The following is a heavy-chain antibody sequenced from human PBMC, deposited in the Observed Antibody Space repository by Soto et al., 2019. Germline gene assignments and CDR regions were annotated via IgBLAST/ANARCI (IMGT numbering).Heavy chain of an antibody. V-gene: IGHV4-31*03. J-gene: IGHJ6*01. D-gene: IGHD2-2*01. CDR2: IYYSGST. CDR3: ARAGPLYCSSTSCYRDYYYGMDV. CDR1: GGSISSGGYY. Sequence: SETLSLTCTVSGGSISSGGYYWSWIRQHPGKGLEWIGYIYYSGSTYYNPSLKSRVTISVDTSKNQFSLKLSSVTAADTAVYYCARAGPLYCSSTSCYRDYYYGMDVWG.